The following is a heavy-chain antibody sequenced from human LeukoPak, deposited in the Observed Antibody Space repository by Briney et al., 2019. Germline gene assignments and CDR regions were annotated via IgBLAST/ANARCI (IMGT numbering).Heavy chain of an antibody. CDR3: ARGRGSGTYSRTGLDP. D-gene: IGHD3-10*01. J-gene: IGHJ5*02. CDR1: GFTFSDYY. Sequence: GGSLRLSCAASGFTFSDYYMSWIRQAPGQGLEWVSYISSSGSTIYYADSVKGRFTISRDNAKNSLFLQMNSLRIEDTAVYYCARGRGSGTYSRTGLDPWGQGTLVTVSS. CDR2: ISSSGSTI. V-gene: IGHV3-11*04.